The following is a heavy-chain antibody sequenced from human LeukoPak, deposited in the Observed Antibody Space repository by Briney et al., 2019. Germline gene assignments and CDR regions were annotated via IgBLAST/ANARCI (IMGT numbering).Heavy chain of an antibody. Sequence: GGSLRLSCAASGFTFDDYTMHWVRQAPGKGLEWVSLISWDGGSTYYADSVKGRFTISRDNSKNSLYLQMNSPRTEDTALYYCATSGSYSGGYWGQGTLVTVSS. J-gene: IGHJ4*02. D-gene: IGHD1-26*01. CDR1: GFTFDDYT. CDR3: ATSGSYSGGY. V-gene: IGHV3-43*01. CDR2: ISWDGGST.